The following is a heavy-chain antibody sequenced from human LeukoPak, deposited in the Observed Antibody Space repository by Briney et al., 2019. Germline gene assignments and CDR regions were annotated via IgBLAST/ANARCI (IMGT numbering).Heavy chain of an antibody. Sequence: SETLSLTCAVYGGSFSGYYWSWIRQPPGKGLEWIGEINHSGSTNYNPSLKSRVTISVDTSKNQFSLKLSSVAAADTAVYYCARVSSPWSPRDAFDIWGQGTMVTVSS. CDR3: ARVSSPWSPRDAFDI. V-gene: IGHV4-34*01. D-gene: IGHD1-26*01. CDR2: INHSGST. J-gene: IGHJ3*02. CDR1: GGSFSGYY.